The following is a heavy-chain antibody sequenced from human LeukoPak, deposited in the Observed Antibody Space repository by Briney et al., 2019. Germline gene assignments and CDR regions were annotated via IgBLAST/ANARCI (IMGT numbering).Heavy chain of an antibody. J-gene: IGHJ4*02. V-gene: IGHV3-48*02. CDR3: VRGQVGTVSDY. D-gene: IGHD1-26*01. CDR2: IGSGSSSI. CDR1: GFIFSDYS. Sequence: PGGSPRLSCAASGFIFSDYSMNWVRQAPGKGLEWLSSIGSGSSSIFYADSVKGRFSISRDNAKNSLYLQMNSLRDDDTAVYFCVRGQVGTVSDYWGQGTLVTVSS.